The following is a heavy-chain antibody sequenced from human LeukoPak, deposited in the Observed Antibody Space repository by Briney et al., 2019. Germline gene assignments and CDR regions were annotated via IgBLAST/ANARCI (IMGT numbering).Heavy chain of an antibody. CDR2: IKQDGSEK. CDR1: GFSFSTYW. CDR3: AKDRAGTGEAFDY. V-gene: IGHV3-7*01. Sequence: PGGSLRLSCAASGFSFSTYWMSWVRQAPGKGLEWVANIKQDGSEKYYVDSVKGRFTISRDNAKNSLYLQMNSLRAEDTAVYYCAKDRAGTGEAFDYWGQGTLVTVSS. D-gene: IGHD7-27*01. J-gene: IGHJ4*02.